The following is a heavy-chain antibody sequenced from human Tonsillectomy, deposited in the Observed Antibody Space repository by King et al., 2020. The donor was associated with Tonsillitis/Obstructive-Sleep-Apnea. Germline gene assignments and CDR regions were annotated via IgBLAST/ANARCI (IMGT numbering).Heavy chain of an antibody. J-gene: IGHJ4*02. V-gene: IGHV3-33*01. D-gene: IGHD1-20*01. CDR2: IWYDGSNK. CDR1: GFTFSSYG. CDR3: ARDGRAIYNWTDIHCDY. Sequence: QLVQSGGGVVQPGRSLRLSCAASGFTFSSYGMHWVRQAPGKGLEWVAGIWYDGSNKYYADSVKGRFTISRDNSKNTLYLQLNSLRAEDTAVYYCARDGRAIYNWTDIHCDYWGQGTRVTVSS.